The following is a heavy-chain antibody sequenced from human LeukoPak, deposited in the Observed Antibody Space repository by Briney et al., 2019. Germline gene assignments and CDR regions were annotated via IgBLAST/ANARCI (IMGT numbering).Heavy chain of an antibody. V-gene: IGHV3-23*01. CDR1: GFTFSNYG. Sequence: GESLRLSSAASGFTFSNYGMSWVRQAPGKGLEWVSVIRGSGGGTYYADSVKGRFTISRDNSKNTVYLQMNSLRAEDTAVYYCVKARMPHCGTDCLESWGQGTLVTVSS. J-gene: IGHJ4*02. D-gene: IGHD2-21*02. CDR3: VKARMPHCGTDCLES. CDR2: IRGSGGGT.